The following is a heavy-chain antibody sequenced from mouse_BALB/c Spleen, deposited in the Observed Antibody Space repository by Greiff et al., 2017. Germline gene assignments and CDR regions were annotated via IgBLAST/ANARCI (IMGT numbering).Heavy chain of an antibody. V-gene: IGHV5-6*02. J-gene: IGHJ3*01. CDR1: GFTFSSYG. CDR3: ARRDGNSWFAY. CDR2: ISSGGSYT. D-gene: IGHD2-1*01. Sequence: EVKLVESGGDLVKPGGSLKLSCAASGFTFSSYGMSWVRQTPDKRLEWVATISSGGSYTYYPDSVKGRFTISRDNAKNTLYLQMSSLKSEDTAMYYCARRDGNSWFAYWGQGTLVTVSA.